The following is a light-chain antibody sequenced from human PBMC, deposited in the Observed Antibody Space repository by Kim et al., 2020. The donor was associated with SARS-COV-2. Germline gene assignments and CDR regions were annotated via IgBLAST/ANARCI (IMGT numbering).Light chain of an antibody. V-gene: IGKV1-6*01. CDR3: LQDFNYPYT. CDR2: AAS. CDR1: QGIRTD. Sequence: SASVGDRCTLTCRASQGIRTDLGWYQQKPGKAPNLLIYAASSLHNGVPSRFSGSGSGTDFTLTISSLQPEDFATYYCLQDFNYPYTFGQGTKLEIK. J-gene: IGKJ2*01.